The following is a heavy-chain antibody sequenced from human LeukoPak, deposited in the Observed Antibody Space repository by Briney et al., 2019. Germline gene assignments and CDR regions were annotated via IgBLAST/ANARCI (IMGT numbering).Heavy chain of an antibody. CDR1: GFTFSSYW. J-gene: IGHJ3*01. Sequence: GGSLRLSCAASGFTFSSYWMSWVRQAPGKGLQWIANIRQDGNAKYYVDSVKGRFTISRDNAKRSVYLQIKSLRADDTAVYYCARDGYGDSTGAFDVWGQGTMVTVSS. V-gene: IGHV3-7*01. CDR2: IRQDGNAK. CDR3: ARDGYGDSTGAFDV. D-gene: IGHD4-17*01.